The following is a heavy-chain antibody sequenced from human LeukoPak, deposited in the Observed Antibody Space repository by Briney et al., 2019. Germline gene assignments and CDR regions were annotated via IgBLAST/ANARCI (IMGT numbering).Heavy chain of an antibody. V-gene: IGHV4-59*01. D-gene: IGHD3-10*01. Sequence: SETLSLTCTVSGGSISSYYWSWIRQPPGKGLEWIGYIYCSGNTNYNSSLESRVTISVDTSKNQFSLRLNSVTAADTAVYYCVRGRAWFDPWGQGTLVTVSS. CDR2: IYCSGNT. J-gene: IGHJ5*02. CDR1: GGSISSYY. CDR3: VRGRAWFDP.